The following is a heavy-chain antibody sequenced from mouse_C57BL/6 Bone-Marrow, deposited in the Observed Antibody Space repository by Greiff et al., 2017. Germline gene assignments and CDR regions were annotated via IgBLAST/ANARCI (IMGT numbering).Heavy chain of an antibody. CDR2: LYPSDSET. D-gene: IGHD3-2*02. J-gene: IGHJ3*01. Sequence: QVQLQQPGAELVRPGSSVKLSCKASGYTFTSYWMDWVKQRPGQGLEWIGNLYPSDSETHYNQKFKDKATLTVDKSSSTAYMQLSSLTSEDSAVYYCARGSLRLSWFAYWGQGTLVTVSA. CDR1: GYTFTSYW. CDR3: ARGSLRLSWFAY. V-gene: IGHV1-61*01.